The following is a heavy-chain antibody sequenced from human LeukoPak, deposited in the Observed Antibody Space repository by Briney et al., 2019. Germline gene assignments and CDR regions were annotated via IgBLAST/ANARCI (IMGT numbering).Heavy chain of an antibody. J-gene: IGHJ4*02. CDR3: ARHLLVPAAIDY. Sequence: PSETLSLTCAVYGVSFSDYYWSWIRQPPGKGLEWIGEINHSGSTNYNPSLKSRVTISVDTSKNQFSLKLSSVTAADTAVYYCARHLLVPAAIDYWGQGTLVTVSS. CDR2: INHSGST. D-gene: IGHD2-2*01. V-gene: IGHV4-34*01. CDR1: GVSFSDYY.